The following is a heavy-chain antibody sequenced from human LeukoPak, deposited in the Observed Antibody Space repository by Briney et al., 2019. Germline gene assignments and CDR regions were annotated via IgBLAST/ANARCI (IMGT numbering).Heavy chain of an antibody. CDR2: ISGSDYTT. CDR1: GFTFTIYG. J-gene: IGHJ4*02. CDR3: TRAAMANFDY. Sequence: GGSLRLSCAASGFTFTIYGMNWVRQAPGKGLEWVSGISGSDYTTYYADSVKGRFTISRDNSKNTLYLLMNSLRAEDTAVYYCTRAAMANFDYWGQGTLVTVSS. V-gene: IGHV3-23*01. D-gene: IGHD5-18*01.